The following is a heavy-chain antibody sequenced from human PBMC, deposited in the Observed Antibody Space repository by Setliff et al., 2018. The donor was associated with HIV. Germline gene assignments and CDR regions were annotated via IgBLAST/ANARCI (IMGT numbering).Heavy chain of an antibody. CDR2: IYPGDSDV. CDR1: GYSFTSYW. D-gene: IGHD2-2*01. V-gene: IGHV5-51*01. Sequence: PGESLKISCKGSGYSFTSYWIGWVRQMPGKGLEWMGIIYPGDSDVRYSPSFQGQVTISADNAKNSLYLQMVSLRVEDTAVYYCARDPLPCSSPSCYPPGYFDYWGQGTLVTVSS. CDR3: ARDPLPCSSPSCYPPGYFDY. J-gene: IGHJ4*02.